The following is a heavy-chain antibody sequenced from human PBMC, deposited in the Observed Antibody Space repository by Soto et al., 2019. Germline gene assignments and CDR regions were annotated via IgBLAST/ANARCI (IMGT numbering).Heavy chain of an antibody. J-gene: IGHJ6*03. CDR3: AKDYGLSGYDGGEHYYYYYYMDV. CDR1: GFTFSSYA. D-gene: IGHD5-12*01. V-gene: IGHV3-30-3*01. Sequence: PGGSLRLSCAASGFTFSSYAMHWVRQAPGKGLEWVAVISYDGSNKYYADSVKGRFTISRDNSKNTLYLQMNSLRAEDTAVYYCAKDYGLSGYDGGEHYYYYYYMDVWGKGTTVTVSS. CDR2: ISYDGSNK.